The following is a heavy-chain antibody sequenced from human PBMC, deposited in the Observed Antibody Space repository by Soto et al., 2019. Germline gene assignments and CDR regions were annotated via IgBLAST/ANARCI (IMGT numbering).Heavy chain of an antibody. Sequence: PSETLSLTCTVSGGSISSGGYYWSWIRQHPGKGLEWIGYIYYSGSTYYNPSLKSRVTISVDTSKNQFSLKLSSVTAADTAVYYCARPRRLGYCSGGSCYSGDRDFFDGWYFDLWGRGTLVTVSS. D-gene: IGHD2-15*01. CDR1: GGSISSGGYY. CDR3: ARPRRLGYCSGGSCYSGDRDFFDGWYFDL. J-gene: IGHJ2*01. CDR2: IYYSGST. V-gene: IGHV4-31*03.